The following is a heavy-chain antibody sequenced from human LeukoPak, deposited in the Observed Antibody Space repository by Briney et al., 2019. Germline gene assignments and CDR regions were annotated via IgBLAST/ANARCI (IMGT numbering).Heavy chain of an antibody. D-gene: IGHD3-3*01. V-gene: IGHV1-69*05. CDR1: GGTFSSYA. CDR3: ARPSYDFWSGYSDYYYYMDV. Sequence: SVKVSCKASGGTFSSYAISWVRQAPGQGLEWMGGIIPIFGTANYAQKFQGRVTITTDESTSTAYMELSSLRFEDTAVYYCARPSYDFWSGYSDYYYYMDVWGKGTTVTVSS. J-gene: IGHJ6*03. CDR2: IIPIFGTA.